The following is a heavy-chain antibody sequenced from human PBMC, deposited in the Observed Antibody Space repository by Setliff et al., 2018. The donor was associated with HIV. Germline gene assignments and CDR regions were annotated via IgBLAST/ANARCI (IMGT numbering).Heavy chain of an antibody. J-gene: IGHJ3*02. CDR1: GYTPTDFD. CDR2: INPKSGNT. CDR3: TRWIVGSSNIFAFDI. V-gene: IGHV1-8*01. D-gene: IGHD1-26*01. Sequence: ASVKVSCKASGYTPTDFDIYWMRQASGQGLEWLGWINPKSGNTAYAQSFQGRVTLTTNTAISTVDMELSSLSSEDTAVYYCTRWIVGSSNIFAFDIWGQGTLVTVSS.